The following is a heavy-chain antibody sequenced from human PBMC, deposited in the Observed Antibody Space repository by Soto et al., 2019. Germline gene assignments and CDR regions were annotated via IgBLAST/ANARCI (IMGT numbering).Heavy chain of an antibody. J-gene: IGHJ4*02. V-gene: IGHV3-13*04. CDR3: VRARGAQWFGEQLF. D-gene: IGHD3-10*01. CDR1: GFTFSLYD. Sequence: EVQLVESGGGLVQPGGSLRLSCEASGFTFSLYDMHWVRQTTGNSLEWVSAIGTPGDTYYTDSVKGRFTISRENAKNSLYLQMNSLRVGDTAVYYCVRARGAQWFGEQLFWGQGILVTVLS. CDR2: IGTPGDT.